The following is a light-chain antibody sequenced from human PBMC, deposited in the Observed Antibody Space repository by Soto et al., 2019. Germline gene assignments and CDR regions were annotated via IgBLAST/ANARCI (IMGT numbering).Light chain of an antibody. CDR3: QHYNSYSEA. J-gene: IGKJ1*01. CDR1: QGIRND. Sequence: DIQMTQSPSSLSASVGDRVTITCRASQGIRNDIGWYQQKPGKAPKLLIYKASTLKSGVPSRFSGSGSGTEFTLAISSLQPDDFATYYCQHYNSYSEAFGQGTKVDI. V-gene: IGKV1-5*03. CDR2: KAS.